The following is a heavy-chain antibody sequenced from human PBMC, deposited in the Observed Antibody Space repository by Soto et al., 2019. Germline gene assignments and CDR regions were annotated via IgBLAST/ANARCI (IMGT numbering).Heavy chain of an antibody. Sequence: SQTLSLTCVISGDSVSSNSAAWNWIRQSPSRGLEWLGRTYYRSKWYNDYAVSVKSRITLNPDTSKNRFSLQLNSVTPEDTAVYYCARVSSGSYLGTEYYYYGMDAWGQGTTATVSS. J-gene: IGHJ6*02. D-gene: IGHD6-19*01. CDR3: ARVSSGSYLGTEYYYYGMDA. CDR1: GDSVSSNSAA. V-gene: IGHV6-1*01. CDR2: TYYRSKWYN.